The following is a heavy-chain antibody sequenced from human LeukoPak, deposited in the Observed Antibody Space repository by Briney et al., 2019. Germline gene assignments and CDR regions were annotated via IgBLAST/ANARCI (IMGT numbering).Heavy chain of an antibody. Sequence: GGSLRLSCAASGFTFSSYSMNWVRQAPGKGLEWVSSISSSSSYIYYADSVKGRFTISRDNAKNSLYLQMNSLRAEDTAVYYCARESRGFLEWFDYWGQGTLVTVSS. D-gene: IGHD3-3*01. CDR2: ISSSSSYI. CDR1: GFTFSSYS. V-gene: IGHV3-21*01. J-gene: IGHJ4*02. CDR3: ARESRGFLEWFDY.